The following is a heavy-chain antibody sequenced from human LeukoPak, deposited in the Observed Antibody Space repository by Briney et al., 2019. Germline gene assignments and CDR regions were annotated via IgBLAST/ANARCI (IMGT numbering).Heavy chain of an antibody. CDR3: ARGHSSSLDY. CDR1: GFTFSSYA. CDR2: ISYDGSNK. V-gene: IGHV3-30-3*01. Sequence: GGSLRLSCAASGFTFSSYAMHWVRQAPGKGLEWVAVISYDGSNKYYADSVKGRFTISRDNSKNTLYLQRNSLRAEDTAVYDWARGHSSSLDYWGQGTLVSVSS. J-gene: IGHJ4*02. D-gene: IGHD6-13*01.